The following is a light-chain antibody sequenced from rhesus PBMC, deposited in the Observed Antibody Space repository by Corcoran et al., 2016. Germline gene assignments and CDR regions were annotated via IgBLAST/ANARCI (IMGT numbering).Light chain of an antibody. Sequence: DILMTQSPSSLSASVGDRVTITCRASANVYNYLHWYQQKPGKAPNLLIYKTSTLHSGVPSRFSGGGSGTDFTLTIRSLQPEDFATYYCQQSYGTPFTFGPGTKLDIK. CDR1: ANVYNY. J-gene: IGKJ3*01. V-gene: IGKV1-74*01. CDR2: KTS. CDR3: QQSYGTPFT.